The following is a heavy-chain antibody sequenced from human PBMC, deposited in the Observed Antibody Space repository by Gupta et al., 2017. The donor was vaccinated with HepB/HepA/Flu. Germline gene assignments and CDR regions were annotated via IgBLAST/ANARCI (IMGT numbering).Heavy chain of an antibody. CDR3: ARDQFGAYGMDV. D-gene: IGHD3-10*01. Sequence: EVQLVESGGGLVKPGGSLKLSCAASGFSLSISPLKWVRQAPGKGLEWVSSISSSRTYMYYADSVKGRFTISRDNAKNSLSLQMNSLRAEDTAVYYCARDQFGAYGMDVWGQGTTVTVSS. J-gene: IGHJ6*02. CDR2: ISSSRTYM. CDR1: GFSLSISP. V-gene: IGHV3-21*01.